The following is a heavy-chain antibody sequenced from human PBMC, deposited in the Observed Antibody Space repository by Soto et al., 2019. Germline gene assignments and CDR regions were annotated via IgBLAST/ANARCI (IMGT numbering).Heavy chain of an antibody. Sequence: GGSLRLSCAASGFTFSSYGMHWVRQAPGKGLEWVAVIWYDGSNKYYADSVKGRFTISRDNSKNRLFLQMNSLRGEDTAVYYCATGGFSNYYGLDVWGQGTTVTVS. V-gene: IGHV3-33*01. CDR2: IWYDGSNK. CDR3: ATGGFSNYYGLDV. D-gene: IGHD2-2*01. J-gene: IGHJ6*02. CDR1: GFTFSSYG.